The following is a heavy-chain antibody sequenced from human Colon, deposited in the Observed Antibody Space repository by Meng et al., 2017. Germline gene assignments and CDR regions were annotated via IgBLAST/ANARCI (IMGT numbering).Heavy chain of an antibody. J-gene: IGHJ4*02. CDR3: ATDLRHDMRGWGY. V-gene: IGHV3-7*01. Sequence: GESLKISCAASGFTFSSYWMYWVRQAPGKGLEWVASMNPGGSQKNYVDSVKGRFTISRDNTKHSLSLQMNSLRAEDTAVYFCATDLRHDMRGWGYWGQGTLVTVSS. D-gene: IGHD6-19*01. CDR1: GFTFSSYW. CDR2: MNPGGSQK.